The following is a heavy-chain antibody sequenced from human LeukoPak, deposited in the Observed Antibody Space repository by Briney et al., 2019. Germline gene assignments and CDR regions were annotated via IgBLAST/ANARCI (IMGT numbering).Heavy chain of an antibody. J-gene: IGHJ5*02. Sequence: GGSLRLSCAASGFSFSRYAMTWVRQAPGKGLEWVSAISGSGGSTYYADSVKGRFTISRDNSKNTLYLQMNSLRAEDTAVHYCAKDRWGYSVYDPHGWFDPWGQGTLVTVSS. CDR1: GFSFSRYA. CDR3: AKDRWGYSVYDPHGWFDP. D-gene: IGHD5/OR15-5a*01. V-gene: IGHV3-23*01. CDR2: ISGSGGST.